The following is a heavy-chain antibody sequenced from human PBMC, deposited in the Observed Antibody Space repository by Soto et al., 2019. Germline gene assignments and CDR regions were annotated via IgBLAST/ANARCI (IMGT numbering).Heavy chain of an antibody. J-gene: IGHJ4*02. CDR3: SRGINKVRGVGLFYFAY. CDR1: GGSISSGGYY. D-gene: IGHD3-10*01. V-gene: IGHV4-31*03. Sequence: QVQLQESGPGLVKPSQTLSLTCTVSGGSISSGGYYWSWIRQHPGKGLEWIGYIYYSGSTYYNPALKSRVNISVDTSKNQCSLKLSYVTAADTAVYYCSRGINKVRGVGLFYFAYWGQGTLVTVSS. CDR2: IYYSGST.